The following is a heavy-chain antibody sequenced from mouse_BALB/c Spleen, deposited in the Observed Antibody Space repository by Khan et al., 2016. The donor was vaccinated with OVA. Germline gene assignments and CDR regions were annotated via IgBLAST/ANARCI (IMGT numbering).Heavy chain of an antibody. CDR2: INPSNDYS. Sequence: QVQLQQSGAELARPGASVKMSCKASDYIFTNYMMHWVKQRPGQGLEWIGDINPSNDYSNYNQNFKDKATLTADKSSSTAYMQLSSLTSEDSAVYYCARGGYGSFGFWGQGTLVTVSA. CDR1: DYIFTNYM. J-gene: IGHJ3*01. D-gene: IGHD1-1*01. CDR3: ARGGYGSFGF. V-gene: IGHV1-4*01.